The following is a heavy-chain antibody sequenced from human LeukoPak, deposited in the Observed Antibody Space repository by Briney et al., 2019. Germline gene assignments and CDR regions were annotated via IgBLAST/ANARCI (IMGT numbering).Heavy chain of an antibody. CDR3: ARSSLLRYFDGVY. V-gene: IGHV1-2*02. J-gene: IGHJ4*02. CDR2: INPNSGGT. CDR1: GYTFTSYD. D-gene: IGHD3-9*01. Sequence: ASVKVSCKASGYTFTSYDINWVRQATGQGLEWMGWINPNSGGTNYAQKFQGRVTMTRDTSISTAYMELSRLRSDDTAVYYCARSSLLRYFDGVYWGQGTLVTVSS.